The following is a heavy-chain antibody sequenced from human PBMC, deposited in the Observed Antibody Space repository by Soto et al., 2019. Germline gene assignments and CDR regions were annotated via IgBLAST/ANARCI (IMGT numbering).Heavy chain of an antibody. V-gene: IGHV4-59*01. J-gene: IGHJ6*02. Sequence: SETLSLTCTVSGDSIRSYYWSWIRQPPGKGLEWIGYISYTGSTHYNPSLKSRVNISADTSKNQFSLKLSSVTTADTALYYCAREGVAAPYYYYGMDVWGQGSTVTVSS. CDR3: AREGVAAPYYYYGMDV. D-gene: IGHD2-15*01. CDR2: ISYTGST. CDR1: GDSIRSYY.